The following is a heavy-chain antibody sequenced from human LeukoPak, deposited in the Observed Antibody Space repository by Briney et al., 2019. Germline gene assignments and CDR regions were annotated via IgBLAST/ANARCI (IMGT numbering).Heavy chain of an antibody. V-gene: IGHV4-34*01. CDR2: INHSGST. J-gene: IGHJ6*03. CDR1: GGSFSGYY. Sequence: SETLSLTCAVYGGSFSGYYWSWIRQPPGKGLEWIGEINHSGSTNYNPSLKSRVTISVDTSKNQFSLKLSSVTAADTAVYYCARGSIAYYYMDVWGKGTTVTISS. D-gene: IGHD3-22*01. CDR3: ARGSIAYYYMDV.